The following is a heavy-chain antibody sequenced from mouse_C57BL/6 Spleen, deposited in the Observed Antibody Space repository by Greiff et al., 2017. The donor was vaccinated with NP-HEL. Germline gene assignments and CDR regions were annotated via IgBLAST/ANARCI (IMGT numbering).Heavy chain of an antibody. V-gene: IGHV1-82*01. CDR2: IYPGDGDT. Sequence: VQVQQSGPELVKPGASVKISCKASGYAFSSSWMNWVKQRPGKGLEWIGRIYPGDGDTNYNGKFKGKATLTADKSSSTAYMQLSSLTSEDSAVYFCARYTTVVATFDYWGQGTTLTVSS. CDR1: GYAFSSSW. CDR3: ARYTTVVATFDY. J-gene: IGHJ2*01. D-gene: IGHD1-1*01.